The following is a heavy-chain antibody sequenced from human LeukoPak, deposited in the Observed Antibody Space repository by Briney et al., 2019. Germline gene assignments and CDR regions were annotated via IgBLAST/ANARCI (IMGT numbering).Heavy chain of an antibody. CDR2: IRYDGSNK. D-gene: IGHD2-15*01. CDR3: AKDQDVVVVAASQIEY. V-gene: IGHV3-30*02. J-gene: IGHJ4*02. CDR1: GFTFSSYG. Sequence: PGGSLRLSCAASGFTFSSYGMHWVRQAPGKGLEWVAFIRYDGSNKYYADSVKGRFTISRDNSKNTLYLQMNSLRAEDTAVYYCAKDQDVVVVAASQIEYWGQGTLVTVSS.